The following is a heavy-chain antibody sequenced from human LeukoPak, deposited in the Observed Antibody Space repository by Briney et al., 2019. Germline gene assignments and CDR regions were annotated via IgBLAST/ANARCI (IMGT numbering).Heavy chain of an antibody. CDR3: ARLASGSYGPLTPFDY. D-gene: IGHD1-26*01. Sequence: SSETLSLTCTVSGDSISSSSYYWGWIRQPPGKGLEWIGSMYYSGSTYYNPSLKSRVTISVDTSKNQFSLRLSSVTAADTAVYYSARLASGSYGPLTPFDYWGQGTLVTVSS. V-gene: IGHV4-39*01. CDR2: MYYSGST. CDR1: GDSISSSSYY. J-gene: IGHJ4*02.